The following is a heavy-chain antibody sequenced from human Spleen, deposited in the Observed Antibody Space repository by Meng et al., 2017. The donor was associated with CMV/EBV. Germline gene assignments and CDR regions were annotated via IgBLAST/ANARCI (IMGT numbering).Heavy chain of an antibody. CDR2: INQDGSER. Sequence: GESLKISCAASGFTFRSYWMNWVRQAPGKGLEWVANINQDGSERYYVDSVRGRFTISRDNAKDAVYLQMNSLSAKDTAVYYCARVGRYCSDTSCYKMNYWGQGTLVTVS. J-gene: IGHJ4*02. D-gene: IGHD2-2*02. CDR3: ARVGRYCSDTSCYKMNY. CDR1: GFTFRSYW. V-gene: IGHV3-7*01.